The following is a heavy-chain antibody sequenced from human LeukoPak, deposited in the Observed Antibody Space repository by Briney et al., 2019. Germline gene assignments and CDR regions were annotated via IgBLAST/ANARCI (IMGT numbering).Heavy chain of an antibody. CDR3: ARGSYYYGSGSFMGSDY. Sequence: ASVKVSCKASGYTFTSYAMHWVRQAPGQRPEWMGWINAGNGNTEYSQKFQDRVTITRDIFANTAYMELSSLTSEDTAVYYCARGSYYYGSGSFMGSDYWGQGTLVTVSS. CDR1: GYTFTSYA. V-gene: IGHV1-3*01. CDR2: INAGNGNT. D-gene: IGHD3-10*01. J-gene: IGHJ4*02.